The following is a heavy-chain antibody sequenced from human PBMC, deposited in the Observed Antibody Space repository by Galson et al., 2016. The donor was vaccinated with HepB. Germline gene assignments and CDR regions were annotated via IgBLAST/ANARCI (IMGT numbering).Heavy chain of an antibody. D-gene: IGHD3-16*01. V-gene: IGHV3-33*01. CDR1: GFIFSNFG. Sequence: SLRLSCAASGFIFSNFGFHWVRQAPGKGWEWVAVMLSDADNKYYAESVKGRFTITRDNSKTTLYPQMNSLRSEDTAVYYFARDLFLGGPVRDPWGQGTLVIVSS. CDR3: ARDLFLGGPVRDP. CDR2: MLSDADNK. J-gene: IGHJ5*02.